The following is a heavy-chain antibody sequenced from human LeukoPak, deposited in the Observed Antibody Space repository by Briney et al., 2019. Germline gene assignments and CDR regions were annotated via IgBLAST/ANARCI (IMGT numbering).Heavy chain of an antibody. D-gene: IGHD2-8*01. CDR2: IYYSGST. Sequence: SETLSLTCTVSGGSISSSSYYWGWIRQPPGKGLEWIGSIYYSGSTYYNPSLKSRVTISVDTSKNQFPLKLSSVTAADTAVYYCARPIVLMVYANSVDHFDYWGQGTLVTVSS. CDR3: ARPIVLMVYANSVDHFDY. J-gene: IGHJ4*02. V-gene: IGHV4-39*01. CDR1: GGSISSSSYY.